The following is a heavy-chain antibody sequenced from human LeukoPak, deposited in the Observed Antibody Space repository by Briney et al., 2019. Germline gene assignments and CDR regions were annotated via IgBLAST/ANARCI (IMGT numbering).Heavy chain of an antibody. CDR3: ARALTAAALNWFEP. CDR2: IYPDDSNT. J-gene: IGHJ5*02. V-gene: IGHV5-51*01. CDR1: GYNSPIYW. D-gene: IGHD6-13*01. Sequence: GESLKISCQGSGYNSPIYWIGWVRQMPGQGLEWMGIIYPDDSNTIYGPSFQGQVTISADKSISTAYLQWSSLKASDTAMYYCARALTAAALNWFEPWGQGTLVTVSS.